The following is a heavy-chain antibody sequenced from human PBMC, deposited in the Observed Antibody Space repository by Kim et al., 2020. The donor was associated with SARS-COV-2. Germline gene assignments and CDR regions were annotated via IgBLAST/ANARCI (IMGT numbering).Heavy chain of an antibody. CDR1: GFTVSSNY. D-gene: IGHD2-2*01. V-gene: IGHV3-53*01. CDR3: ASGYCSSTSCYGYFDY. CDR2: IYSGGST. J-gene: IGHJ4*02. Sequence: GGSLRLSCAASGFTVSSNYMSWVRQAPGKGLEWVSVIYSGGSTYYADSVKGRFTISRHNSKNTLYLQMNSLRAEDPAVYYCASGYCSSTSCYGYFDYWGQGTLVTVSS.